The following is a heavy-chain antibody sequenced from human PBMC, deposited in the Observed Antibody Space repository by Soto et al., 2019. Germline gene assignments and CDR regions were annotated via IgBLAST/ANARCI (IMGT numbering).Heavy chain of an antibody. J-gene: IGHJ6*02. CDR2: IYSGGST. V-gene: IGHV3-53*01. CDR3: ARAPTPRAPPGIAVAGTVLYYYGMDV. Sequence: PGGSLRLSCAASGFTVSINYMSWVRHAPGKGLEWVSVIYSGGSTYYADSVKGRFTISRDNSKNTLYLQMNSLRAEDTAVYYCARAPTPRAPPGIAVAGTVLYYYGMDVWGQGTTVTVS. CDR1: GFTVSINY. D-gene: IGHD6-19*01.